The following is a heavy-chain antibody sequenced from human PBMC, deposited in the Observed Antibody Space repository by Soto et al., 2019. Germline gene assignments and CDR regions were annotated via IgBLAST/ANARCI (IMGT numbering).Heavy chain of an antibody. CDR3: AGQRSPEGWLDP. CDR2: VTVTGGST. CDR1: AISFNTYG. J-gene: IGHJ5*02. D-gene: IGHD3-10*01. V-gene: IGHV3-23*01. Sequence: GGSLRLSCADSAISFNTYGVTWVRQAPGKGLEWVSTVTVTGGSTYYADSVKGRFTISRDRSNYTVSLLLNSLRVEDTAIYYCAGQRSPEGWLDPWGQGTLVTVSS.